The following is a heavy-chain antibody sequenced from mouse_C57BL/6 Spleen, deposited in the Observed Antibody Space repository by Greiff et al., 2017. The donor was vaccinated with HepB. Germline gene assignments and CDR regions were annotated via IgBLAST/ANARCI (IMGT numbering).Heavy chain of an antibody. CDR2: INPSSGYT. D-gene: IGHD2-1*01. CDR3: ARWGNYVFYAMDY. Sequence: VQLQQSGAELAKPGASVKLSCKASGYTFTSYWMHWVKQRPGQGLEWIGYINPSSGYTKYNQKFKDKATLTADKSSSTAYMQLSSLTYADPAVYYCARWGNYVFYAMDYWGQGTSVTVSS. V-gene: IGHV1-7*01. J-gene: IGHJ4*01. CDR1: GYTFTSYW.